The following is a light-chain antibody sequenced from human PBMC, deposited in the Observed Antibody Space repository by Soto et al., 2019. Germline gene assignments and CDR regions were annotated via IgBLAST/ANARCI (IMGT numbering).Light chain of an antibody. CDR1: QGISSY. V-gene: IGKV1-8*01. J-gene: IGKJ1*01. Sequence: ALRMTQSHSSFTARTGDRVPITCRASQGISSYLAWYQQKPGKAPKLLIYAASTLQSGVPSRFSGSGSETDFTLTISSLQPDDFATYYCQHYNSYSEAFGQGTKVDIK. CDR3: QHYNSYSEA. CDR2: AAS.